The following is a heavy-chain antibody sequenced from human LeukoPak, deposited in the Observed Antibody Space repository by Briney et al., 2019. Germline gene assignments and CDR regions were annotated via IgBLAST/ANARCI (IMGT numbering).Heavy chain of an antibody. J-gene: IGHJ5*02. CDR3: ASEQSYYDFWSGYYTYWFDP. CDR2: IYTSGST. Sequence: SETLSLTCNVSGGSISSGSYYWSWIRQPAGKGLEWIGRIYTSGSTNYNPSLKSRVTISVDTSKNQFSLKLSSVTAADTAVYYCASEQSYYDFWSGYYTYWFDPWGQGTLVTVSS. CDR1: GGSISSGSYY. V-gene: IGHV4-61*02. D-gene: IGHD3-3*01.